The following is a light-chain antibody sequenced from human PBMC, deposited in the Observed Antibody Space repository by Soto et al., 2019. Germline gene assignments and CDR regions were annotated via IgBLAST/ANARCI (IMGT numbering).Light chain of an antibody. CDR3: QQYNNWPLT. CDR1: QSISTW. Sequence: DIQMTQSPSTLSASVGDRVTITCRASQSISTWLAWYQQKSGKAPNLLIYKASTLESGVPSRFSGSGSGTEFTLTISSLRSEDFAVYYCQQYNNWPLTFGGGTK. V-gene: IGKV1-5*03. J-gene: IGKJ4*01. CDR2: KAS.